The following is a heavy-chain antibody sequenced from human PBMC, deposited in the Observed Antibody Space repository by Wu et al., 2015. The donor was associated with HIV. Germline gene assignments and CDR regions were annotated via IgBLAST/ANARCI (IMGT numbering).Heavy chain of an antibody. CDR1: GYTFTDYY. V-gene: IGHV1-2*02. J-gene: IGHJ4*02. Sequence: QVQLLQSGAEVKKPGASVMVSCKASGYTFTDYYMYWVRQAPGQGLEWMGWINPNRGGTKYAQKFQGRVTMTRNTFISTAYMELSSLRFEDTAIYYCARGREKNPSSDSWSLRFDSWGQGTLVTLSS. CDR2: INPNRGGT. D-gene: IGHD6-13*01. CDR3: ARGREKNPSSDSWSLRFDS.